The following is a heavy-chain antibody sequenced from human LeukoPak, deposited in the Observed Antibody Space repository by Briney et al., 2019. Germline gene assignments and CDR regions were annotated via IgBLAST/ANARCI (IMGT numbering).Heavy chain of an antibody. CDR1: GGSISSYY. V-gene: IGHV4-34*01. D-gene: IGHD3-10*01. J-gene: IGHJ6*02. Sequence: PSETLSLTCTVSGGSISSYYWSWIRQPPGKGLEWIGETNHSGSTNYNPSLKSRVTISVDTSKNQFSLKLSSVTAADTAVYYCARKITMVRGGGMDVWAKGPRSPSP. CDR2: TNHSGST. CDR3: ARKITMVRGGGMDV.